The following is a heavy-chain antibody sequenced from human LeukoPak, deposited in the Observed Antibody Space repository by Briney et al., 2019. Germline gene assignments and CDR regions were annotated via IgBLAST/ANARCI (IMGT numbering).Heavy chain of an antibody. CDR1: GFTFSSYG. CDR2: IWYDGSNK. J-gene: IGHJ4*02. Sequence: PGGSLRLSCAASGFTFSSYGMHWVRQAPGKGLEWVAVIWYDGSNKYYADSVKGRFTISRDNSKNTLYLQMNSLRAEDTAVYYCARDLGYSYGSTIFDYWGQGTLVTVSS. CDR3: ARDLGYSYGSTIFDY. D-gene: IGHD5-18*01. V-gene: IGHV3-33*01.